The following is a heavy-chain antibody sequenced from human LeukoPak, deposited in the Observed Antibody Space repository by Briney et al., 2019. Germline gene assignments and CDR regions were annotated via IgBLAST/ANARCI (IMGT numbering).Heavy chain of an antibody. CDR2: IYTSGST. D-gene: IGHD3-3*01. CDR3: ARGGDDFWSGYNWRLFDY. J-gene: IGHJ4*02. Sequence: SETLSLTCTVSGGSINSYYWSWIRQPAGKGLEWIGRIYTSGSTNYNPSLRSRVTMSVDTSKNQFSLKLSSMTAADTAVYYCARGGDDFWSGYNWRLFDYWGQGTLVTVSS. CDR1: GGSINSYY. V-gene: IGHV4-4*07.